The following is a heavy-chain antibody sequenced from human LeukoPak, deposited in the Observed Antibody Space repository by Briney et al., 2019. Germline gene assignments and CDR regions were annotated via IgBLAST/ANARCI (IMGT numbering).Heavy chain of an antibody. J-gene: IGHJ4*02. CDR2: INPSGGST. Sequence: ASVKVSCKASGYTFTSYYMHWVRQAPGQGLEWMGIINPSGGSTSYAQKFQGRVTMTRDTSTSSVYMELSSLRSEDTAVYYCARDGALLGTDYWGQGTLVTVSS. CDR3: ARDGALLGTDY. CDR1: GYTFTSYY. D-gene: IGHD3-10*01. V-gene: IGHV1-46*01.